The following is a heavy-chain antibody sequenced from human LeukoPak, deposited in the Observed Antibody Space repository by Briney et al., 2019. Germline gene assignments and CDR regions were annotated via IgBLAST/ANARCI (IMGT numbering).Heavy chain of an antibody. CDR1: GFTVSSTY. J-gene: IGHJ1*01. V-gene: IGHV3-66*01. CDR3: ARDRYFLH. CDR2: IYGGGST. Sequence: PGGSLRLSCAASGFTVSSTYMSCVRQAPGKGLEWVSIIYGGGSTFYADSVKGRFTISRDNSKNTLYLQMNSLRAEDTAVYYCARDRYFLHWGQGTLVTVSS.